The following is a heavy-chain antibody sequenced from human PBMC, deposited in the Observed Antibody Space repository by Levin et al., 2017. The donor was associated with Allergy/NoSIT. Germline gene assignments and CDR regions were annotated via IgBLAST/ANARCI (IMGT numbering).Heavy chain of an antibody. D-gene: IGHD2-15*01. J-gene: IGHJ4*02. CDR1: GFTFSSYS. CDR2: ISGAGDTT. Sequence: GSLRLSCAASGFTFSSYSMSWVRQAPGKGLEWVSAISGAGDTTYYADSVKGRFSTSRDNSKNTLYLQMSSLRAEDTAIYYCAKEGVRYCIEGLCGWGQGTLVTVSS. V-gene: IGHV3-23*01. CDR3: AKEGVRYCIEGLCG.